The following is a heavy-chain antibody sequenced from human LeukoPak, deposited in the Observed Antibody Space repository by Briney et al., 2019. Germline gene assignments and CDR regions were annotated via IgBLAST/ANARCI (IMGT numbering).Heavy chain of an antibody. Sequence: ASVKVSCKASGYTFTSYGISWVRQAPGRGLEWMGWISAYNGNTNYAQKLQGRVTMTTDTSTSTAYMELRSLRSDDTAVYYCARDRHYYGSGSFDYWGQGTLVTVSS. CDR3: ARDRHYYGSGSFDY. CDR1: GYTFTSYG. D-gene: IGHD3-10*01. J-gene: IGHJ4*02. CDR2: ISAYNGNT. V-gene: IGHV1-18*01.